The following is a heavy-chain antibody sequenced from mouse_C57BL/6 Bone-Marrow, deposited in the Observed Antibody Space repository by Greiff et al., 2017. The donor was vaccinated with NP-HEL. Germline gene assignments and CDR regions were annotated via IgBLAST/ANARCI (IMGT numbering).Heavy chain of an antibody. CDR3: ARGGNYLYWYFDV. J-gene: IGHJ1*03. Sequence: VQLQQSGAELVKPGASVKLSCTASGFNIKDYYMHWVKQRTEQGLEWIGRIDPEDGETKHAPKFQGKATITADTSSNTAYLQLSSLTSEDTAVYYCARGGNYLYWYFDVWGTGTTVTVSS. V-gene: IGHV14-2*01. CDR1: GFNIKDYY. D-gene: IGHD2-1*01. CDR2: IDPEDGET.